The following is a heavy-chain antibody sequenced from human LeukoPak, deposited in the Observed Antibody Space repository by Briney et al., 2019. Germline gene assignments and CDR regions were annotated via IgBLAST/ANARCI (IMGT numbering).Heavy chain of an antibody. CDR1: GDSLTTYA. Sequence: ASVKVSCKASGDSLTTYAINWVRQAPGQGLEWMGRVIPLLNIPHYAQKFRDRVTITAETSTNTSYLELRGLTSDDTAVYYCARAPHYSGSSGYNWFHPWGQGSLVTVSS. CDR3: ARAPHYSGSSGYNWFHP. D-gene: IGHD3-22*01. V-gene: IGHV1-69*04. CDR2: VIPLLNIP. J-gene: IGHJ5*02.